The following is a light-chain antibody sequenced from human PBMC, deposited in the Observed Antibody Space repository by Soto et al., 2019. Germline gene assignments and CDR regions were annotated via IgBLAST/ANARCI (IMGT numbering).Light chain of an antibody. CDR1: NSDVGGYDY. J-gene: IGLJ1*01. Sequence: HSALTQPASVSGSPGQSITISCTGTNSDVGGYDYVSWYQQLPGKAPKLLIYDVNNRPSGVSHRFSGSKSGNTASLTISGLQAEDEADYYCSSYTGSSTFVFGTGTKVTVL. CDR3: SSYTGSSTFV. V-gene: IGLV2-14*01. CDR2: DVN.